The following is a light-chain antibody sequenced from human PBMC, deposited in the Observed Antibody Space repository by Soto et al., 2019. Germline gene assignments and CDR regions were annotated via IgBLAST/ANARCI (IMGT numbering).Light chain of an antibody. J-gene: IGLJ3*02. CDR1: SSDVGRYKY. CDR2: EVS. CDR3: SSYTSSSTRV. Sequence: QSALTQPASVSGSPGQSIPISCTGTSSDVGRYKYVSWYQQHPGKVPKLMIYEVSSRPSGISSRFSGSKSGNTASLTISGLQAEDEADYYCSSYTSSSTRVFGGGTKLTVL. V-gene: IGLV2-14*01.